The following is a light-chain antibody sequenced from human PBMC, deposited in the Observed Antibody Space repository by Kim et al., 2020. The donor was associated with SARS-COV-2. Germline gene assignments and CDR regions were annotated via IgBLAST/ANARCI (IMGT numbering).Light chain of an antibody. CDR2: LGS. Sequence: DIVMTQSPLSLPVTPGEPASISCRSSQSLLHSNGYNYWDWYLQKPGQSPQLLIYLGSSRASGVPDRFSGSGSGTDFTLKISRVEPEDVGVYYCMRALQTPITFGQGTRLEIK. CDR1: QSLLHSNGYNY. J-gene: IGKJ5*01. CDR3: MRALQTPIT. V-gene: IGKV2-28*01.